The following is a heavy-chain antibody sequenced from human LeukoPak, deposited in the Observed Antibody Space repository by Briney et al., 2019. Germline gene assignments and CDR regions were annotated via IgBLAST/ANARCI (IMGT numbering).Heavy chain of an antibody. CDR3: ARYGSGDYYWYFDL. CDR2: IIPIFGTA. J-gene: IGHJ2*01. CDR1: GGTFSSYA. D-gene: IGHD7-27*01. Sequence: SVKVSCKASGGTFSSYAISWVRQAPGQGLEWMGGIIPIFGTANYAQKFQGRVTITADKSTSTAYMELSSLRSEDTAVYYCARYGSGDYYWYFDLWGRGTLVTVSS. V-gene: IGHV1-69*06.